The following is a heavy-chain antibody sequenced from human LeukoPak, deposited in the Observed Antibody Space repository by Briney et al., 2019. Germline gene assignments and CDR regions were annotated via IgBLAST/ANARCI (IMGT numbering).Heavy chain of an antibody. D-gene: IGHD3-22*01. J-gene: IGHJ4*01. CDR3: EKGGGICYSDSSGYYFY. CDR2: ISGSGGST. CDR1: GFTFSSYA. Sequence: GGSLRLSCAASGFTFSSYAMSWVRQAPGKGLEWVSAISGSGGSTYYADSVKGRFTISRDNSKNTLYLQMNSLRAEDTAVYYCEKGGGICYSDSSGYYFYWGHGAMVTVSS. V-gene: IGHV3-23*01.